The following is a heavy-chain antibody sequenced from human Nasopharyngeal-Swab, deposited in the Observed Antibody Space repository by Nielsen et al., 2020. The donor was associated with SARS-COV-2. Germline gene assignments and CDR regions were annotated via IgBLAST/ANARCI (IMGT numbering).Heavy chain of an antibody. V-gene: IGHV3-23*01. J-gene: IGHJ4*02. CDR2: ITGSGDAT. Sequence: GESLKISCGASGFTFSSYTMSWVRQAPGRGLEWVSAITGSGDATNYADSVKGRFTISRDNSKNTLYLQMNSLRAEDTAVYYCARVGVGVTTTKGGYFDYWGQGTLVTVSS. D-gene: IGHD4-17*01. CDR3: ARVGVGVTTTKGGYFDY. CDR1: GFTFSSYT.